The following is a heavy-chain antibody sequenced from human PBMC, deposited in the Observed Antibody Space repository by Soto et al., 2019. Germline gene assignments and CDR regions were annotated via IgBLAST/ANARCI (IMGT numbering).Heavy chain of an antibody. D-gene: IGHD6-19*01. Sequence: PSETLSLTCTVSGGSVSSGSYYWSWIRQPPGKGLEWIGYIYYSGSTNYNPSLKSRVTISVDTSKNQFSLKLSSVTAADTAVYYCARGQGGYSSGWYYFDYWGQGTTVTVSS. CDR3: ARGQGGYSSGWYYFDY. V-gene: IGHV4-61*01. J-gene: IGHJ4*02. CDR1: GGSVSSGSYY. CDR2: IYYSGST.